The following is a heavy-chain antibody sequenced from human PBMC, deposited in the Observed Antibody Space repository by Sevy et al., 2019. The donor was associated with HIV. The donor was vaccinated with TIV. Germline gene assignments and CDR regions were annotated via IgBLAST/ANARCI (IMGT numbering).Heavy chain of an antibody. CDR1: GYTFTGYY. CDR2: INPNSGGT. J-gene: IGHJ5*02. CDR3: ARESITISGNWLDP. D-gene: IGHD3-3*01. Sequence: ASVNVSCKASGYTFTGYYMHWVRQAPGQGLEWMGWINPNSGGTNYAQKFQGRVTMTRDMSISTAYMELSRLRSDDTAVYSCARESITISGNWLDPWGKGTLVTVS. V-gene: IGHV1-2*02.